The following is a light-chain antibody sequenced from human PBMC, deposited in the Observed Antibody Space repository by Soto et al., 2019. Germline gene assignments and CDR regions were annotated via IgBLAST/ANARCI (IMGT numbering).Light chain of an antibody. Sequence: QSALTQPPSASGSLGQSVTIPCTGTSSDVGDYNYVSWYQQHPGKVPKLMIYEVSKRPSGVPDRFSSSKSGNTASLTVSGLQAEDEADYYCSSFAGSPVVFGGGTKLTVL. J-gene: IGLJ2*01. CDR1: SSDVGDYNY. CDR3: SSFAGSPVV. CDR2: EVS. V-gene: IGLV2-8*01.